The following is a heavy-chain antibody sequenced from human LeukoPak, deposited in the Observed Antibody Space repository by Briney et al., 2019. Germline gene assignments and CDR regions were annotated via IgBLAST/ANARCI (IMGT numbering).Heavy chain of an antibody. V-gene: IGHV1-18*01. CDR3: ARDARIMITFGGVDAFDI. Sequence: ASVKVSCKASGYTFTSYGISWVRQAPGQGLEWMGWISAYNGNTNYAQKLQGRVTMTTDTSTSTAYMELRSLRSDDTAVYYCARDARIMITFGGVDAFDIWGQGTMVTVSS. D-gene: IGHD3-16*01. CDR2: ISAYNGNT. J-gene: IGHJ3*02. CDR1: GYTFTSYG.